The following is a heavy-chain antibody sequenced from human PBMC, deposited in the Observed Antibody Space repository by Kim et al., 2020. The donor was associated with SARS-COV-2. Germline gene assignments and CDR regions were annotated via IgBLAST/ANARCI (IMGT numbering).Heavy chain of an antibody. D-gene: IGHD3-3*01. J-gene: IGHJ4*02. CDR3: AGVYYDFWSGDY. V-gene: IGHV1-2*02. Sequence: NYAQKFQGRVTMTRDTSINKAYMELSRLRADDTAVYYCAGVYYDFWSGDYWGQGTLVTVSS.